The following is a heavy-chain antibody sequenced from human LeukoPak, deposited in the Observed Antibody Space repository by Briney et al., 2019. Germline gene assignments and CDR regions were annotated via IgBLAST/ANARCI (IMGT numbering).Heavy chain of an antibody. CDR2: ISGSDGST. J-gene: IGHJ4*02. CDR1: GFTFSSYA. CDR3: AKSKVVAATMGRFDY. Sequence: GGSLRLSCAASGFTFSSYAMNWVRQAPGKGLEWVSTISGSDGSTYYADSVKGRFTISRDDSKNTLYLQMNSLRAEDTAVYYCAKSKVVAATMGRFDYWGQGTLVTVSS. D-gene: IGHD2-15*01. V-gene: IGHV3-23*01.